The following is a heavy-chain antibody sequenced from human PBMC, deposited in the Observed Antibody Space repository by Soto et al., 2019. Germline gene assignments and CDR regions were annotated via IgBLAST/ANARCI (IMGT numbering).Heavy chain of an antibody. Sequence: GGSLRLSCAASGFTFSDNYMSWIRQAPGKGLEWVSYISSSGSIMYYADSVKGRFTISRDNAKNSLYLQMNSLRAEDTAVYYCARDLGYYESDGYFDYWGQGALVTVSS. CDR1: GFTFSDNY. J-gene: IGHJ4*02. CDR2: ISSSGSIM. V-gene: IGHV3-11*01. D-gene: IGHD3-22*01. CDR3: ARDLGYYESDGYFDY.